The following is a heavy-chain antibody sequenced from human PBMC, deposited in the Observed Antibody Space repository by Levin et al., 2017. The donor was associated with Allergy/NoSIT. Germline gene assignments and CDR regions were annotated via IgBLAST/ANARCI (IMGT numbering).Heavy chain of an antibody. D-gene: IGHD1-7*01. J-gene: IGHJ6*02. Sequence: GGSLRLSCAASGFTFSSYAMHWVRQAPGKGLEWVAVISYDGSNKYYADSVKGRFTISRDNSKNTLYLQMNSLRAEDTAVYYCARPELELTVYYGMDVWGQGTTVTVSS. V-gene: IGHV3-30*04. CDR1: GFTFSSYA. CDR2: ISYDGSNK. CDR3: ARPELELTVYYGMDV.